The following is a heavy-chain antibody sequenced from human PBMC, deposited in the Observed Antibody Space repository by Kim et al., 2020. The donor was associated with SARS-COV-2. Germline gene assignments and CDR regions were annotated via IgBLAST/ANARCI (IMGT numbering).Heavy chain of an antibody. J-gene: IGHJ5*02. CDR3: AKGRRYYGSGVNWFDP. V-gene: IGHV3-23*01. CDR2: ISGSGGST. CDR1: GFTFSSYA. Sequence: GALRLSCAASGFTFSSYAMSWVRQAPGKGLEWVSAISGSGGSTYYADSVKGRFTISRDNSKNTLYLQMNSLRAEDTAVYYCAKGRRYYGSGVNWFDPWGQGTLVTVSS. D-gene: IGHD3-10*01.